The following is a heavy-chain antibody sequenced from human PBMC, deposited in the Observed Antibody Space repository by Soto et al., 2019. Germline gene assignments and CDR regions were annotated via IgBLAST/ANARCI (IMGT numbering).Heavy chain of an antibody. V-gene: IGHV4-59*04. CDR1: GGSISSYY. J-gene: IGHJ6*02. Sequence: SETLSLTCTVSGGSISSYYWSWIRQPPGKGLEWIGYIYYSGSTYYNPSLKSRVTMSVDTSKNQFSLKLSSVTAADTAMYYCASVRMLGGFFGMDVWGQGTTVTVS. CDR3: ASVRMLGGFFGMDV. D-gene: IGHD2-15*01. CDR2: IYYSGST.